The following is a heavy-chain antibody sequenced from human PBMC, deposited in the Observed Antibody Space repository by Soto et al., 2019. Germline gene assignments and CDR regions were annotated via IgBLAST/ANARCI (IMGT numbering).Heavy chain of an antibody. V-gene: IGHV1-3*01. CDR1: GYTFTSYA. Sequence: ASVKVSCKASGYTFTSYAMHWVRQAPGQRLEWMGWINAGNGNTKYSQKFQGRVTITRDTSASTAYMELSSLRSEDTAVYYCAREEFCSGGSCPHDAFDIWGQGTMVTVSS. D-gene: IGHD2-15*01. J-gene: IGHJ3*02. CDR3: AREEFCSGGSCPHDAFDI. CDR2: INAGNGNT.